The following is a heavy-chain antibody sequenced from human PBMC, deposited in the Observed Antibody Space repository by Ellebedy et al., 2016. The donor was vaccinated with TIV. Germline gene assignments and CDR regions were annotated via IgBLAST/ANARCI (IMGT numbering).Heavy chain of an antibody. V-gene: IGHV1-18*04. J-gene: IGHJ4*02. CDR3: ASSTVAANNIDY. CDR2: ISAYNGNT. D-gene: IGHD4-23*01. Sequence: ASVKVSXXASGYTFTSYGISWVRQAPGQGLEWMGWISAYNGNTNYAQKLQGRVTMTTDTSTSTAYMELRSLRSDDTAVYYCASSTVAANNIDYWGQGTLVTVSS. CDR1: GYTFTSYG.